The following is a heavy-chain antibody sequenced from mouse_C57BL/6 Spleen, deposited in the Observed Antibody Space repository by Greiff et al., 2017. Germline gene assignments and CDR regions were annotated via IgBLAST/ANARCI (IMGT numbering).Heavy chain of an antibody. D-gene: IGHD1-1*01. CDR1: GYTFTSYW. CDR2: IYPGSGST. CDR3: ARGGIKTHYGSNIDV. J-gene: IGHJ1*03. V-gene: IGHV1-55*01. Sequence: QVQLQQSGAELVKPGASVKMSCKASGYTFTSYWITWVKQRPGQGLEWIGDIYPGSGSTNYNEKFKSKATLTVDTSSSTAYMQLSSLTSEDSAVXYCARGGIKTHYGSNIDVWGTGTTVTVSS.